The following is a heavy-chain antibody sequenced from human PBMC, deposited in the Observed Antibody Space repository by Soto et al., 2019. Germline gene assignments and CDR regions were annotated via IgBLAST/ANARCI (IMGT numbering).Heavy chain of an antibody. CDR3: AKESDRVVGATRVDY. Sequence: GGSLRLSCAASGFTFSSYGMHWVRQAPGKGLEWVAVISYDGSNKYYADSVKGRFTISRDNSKNTLYLQMNSLRAEDTAVYYCAKESDRVVGATRVDYWGQGTLVTVSS. V-gene: IGHV3-30*18. CDR1: GFTFSSYG. J-gene: IGHJ4*02. D-gene: IGHD1-26*01. CDR2: ISYDGSNK.